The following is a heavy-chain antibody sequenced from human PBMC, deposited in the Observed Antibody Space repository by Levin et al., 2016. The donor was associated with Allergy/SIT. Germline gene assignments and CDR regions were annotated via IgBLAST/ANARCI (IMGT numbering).Heavy chain of an antibody. V-gene: IGHV4-59*01. CDR3: ARESHRAFDI. CDR1: GGSISSYY. J-gene: IGHJ3*02. CDR2: IYYSGST. Sequence: GSLRLSCTVSGGSISSYYWSWIRQPPGKGLEWIGYIYYSGSTNYNPSLKSRVTISVDTSKNQFSLKLSSVTAADTAVYYCARESHRAFDIWGQGTMVTVSS. D-gene: IGHD1-14*01.